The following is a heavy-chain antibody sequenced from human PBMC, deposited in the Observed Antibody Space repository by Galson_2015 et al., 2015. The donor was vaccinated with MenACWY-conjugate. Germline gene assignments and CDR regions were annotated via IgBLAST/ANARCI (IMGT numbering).Heavy chain of an antibody. D-gene: IGHD3-22*01. V-gene: IGHV2-70*11. J-gene: IGHJ3*02. CDR3: ARMHIVLDATDAFEI. CDR2: IGWRDNK. CDR1: GFSLSTYEMC. Sequence: PALVKPTQPLTLTCTFSGFSLSTYEMCIYWVRQPPGKALEWLARIGWRDNKCYTTSLKTRLTISKDTSTNQVVLTMTNVDPVDTATYYCARMHIVLDATDAFEIWGQGTMVTVSS.